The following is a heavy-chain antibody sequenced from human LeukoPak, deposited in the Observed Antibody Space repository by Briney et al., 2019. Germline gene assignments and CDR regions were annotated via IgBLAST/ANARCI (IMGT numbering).Heavy chain of an antibody. Sequence: SETLSLTCAVSGYSISSGYYWGWIRQPPGKGLEWIGSIYHSGSTYYNPSLKSRVTISVDTSKNQFSLKPSSVTAADTAVYYCITSLAAAGSGSLDAFDIWGQGTMVTVSS. CDR1: GYSISSGYY. J-gene: IGHJ3*02. CDR2: IYHSGST. D-gene: IGHD6-13*01. V-gene: IGHV4-38-2*01. CDR3: ITSLAAAGSGSLDAFDI.